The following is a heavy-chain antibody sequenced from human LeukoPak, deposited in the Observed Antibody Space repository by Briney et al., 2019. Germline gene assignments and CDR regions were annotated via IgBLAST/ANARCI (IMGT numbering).Heavy chain of an antibody. Sequence: GGSLRLSCAASGFTFSSYGMHWVRQAPGKGLEWVAVIWYDGSNKYYADSVKGRFTISRDNSKNTLYLQMNSLRAEDTAVYYCARDPPRIVVVPAAIDYWGQGTLVTVSS. D-gene: IGHD2-2*01. J-gene: IGHJ4*02. CDR1: GFTFSSYG. CDR2: IWYDGSNK. CDR3: ARDPPRIVVVPAAIDY. V-gene: IGHV3-33*01.